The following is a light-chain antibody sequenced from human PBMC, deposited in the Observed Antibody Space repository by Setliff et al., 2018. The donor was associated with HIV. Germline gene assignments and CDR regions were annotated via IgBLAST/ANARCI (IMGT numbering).Light chain of an antibody. CDR1: SSDVGGYSF. Sequence: QSVLTQPASVSGSPGQSITISRTGTSSDVGGYSFVSWYQQHPGKAPKLMIYDVSNRPSGVSNRFPGSKSGNTASLTVSGLQAEDEADYYCSSYTSRSTWVFGGGTKVTVL. J-gene: IGLJ3*02. CDR3: SSYTSRSTWV. CDR2: DVS. V-gene: IGLV2-14*03.